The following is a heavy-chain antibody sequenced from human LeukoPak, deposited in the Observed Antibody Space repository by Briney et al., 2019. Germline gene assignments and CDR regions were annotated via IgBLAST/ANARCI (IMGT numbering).Heavy chain of an antibody. CDR2: ISAYNGNT. CDR1: GYTFTSYG. D-gene: IGHD2-2*01. CDR3: ARGAGLYCSSTSCPLNWFDP. J-gene: IGHJ5*02. Sequence: ASVKVSCKASGYTFTSYGISWVRQAPGQGLEWMGWISAYNGNTNYAQKLQGRVTMTTDTSTSTAYMELRSLRSDDTAVYYCARGAGLYCSSTSCPLNWFDPWGQGTLVTVSS. V-gene: IGHV1-18*01.